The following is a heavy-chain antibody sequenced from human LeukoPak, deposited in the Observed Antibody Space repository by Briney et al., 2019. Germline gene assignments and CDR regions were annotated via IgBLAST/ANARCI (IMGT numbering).Heavy chain of an antibody. CDR1: GGTFISYA. CDR3: ARERQQLGYFDY. J-gene: IGHJ4*02. CDR2: IIPIFGTA. D-gene: IGHD6-13*01. Sequence: GASVKVSCKASGGTFISYAISWVRQAPGQGLEWMGGIIPIFGTANYAQKFQGRVTITADESTSTAYTELSSLRSEDTAVYYCARERQQLGYFDYWGQGTLVTVSS. V-gene: IGHV1-69*13.